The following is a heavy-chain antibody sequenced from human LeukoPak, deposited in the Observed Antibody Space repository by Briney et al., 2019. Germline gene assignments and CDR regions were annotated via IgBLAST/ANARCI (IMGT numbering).Heavy chain of an antibody. CDR1: GYTFTGYY. V-gene: IGHV1-2*02. CDR2: INPNSGGT. Sequence: ASVKVSCKASGYTFTGYYMHWVRQAPGQGLEWMGWINPNSGGTNYAQNFQGRVTMTRDTSISTAYMELSRLRSDDTAVYYCARDEKRIELALSWFDPWGQGTLVTVSS. D-gene: IGHD5-18*01. J-gene: IGHJ5*02. CDR3: ARDEKRIELALSWFDP.